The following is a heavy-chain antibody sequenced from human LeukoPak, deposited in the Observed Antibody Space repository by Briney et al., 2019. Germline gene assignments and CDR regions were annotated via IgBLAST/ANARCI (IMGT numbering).Heavy chain of an antibody. D-gene: IGHD4-17*01. J-gene: IGHJ4*02. V-gene: IGHV3-21*01. Sequence: PGGSLRLSCAASGFTFSRYNMDRVRQAPGKGLEWVSSITSSSNYIYYADSVKGRFTISRDNAKNSLYLQMNSLRAEDTAVYYCARDLWTVTSSHGFDYWGQGTLVTVSS. CDR1: GFTFSRYN. CDR2: ITSSSNYI. CDR3: ARDLWTVTSSHGFDY.